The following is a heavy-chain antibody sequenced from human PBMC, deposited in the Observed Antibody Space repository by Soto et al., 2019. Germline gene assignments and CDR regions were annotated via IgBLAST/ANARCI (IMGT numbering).Heavy chain of an antibody. CDR3: AKDRGSILFFYYAMDV. J-gene: IGHJ6*02. Sequence: QVQLVESGGGVVQPGRSLRLSCAASGFTLNNYAMHCVRQAPGKGLEWVAVISYDGSKKYYGDSVKGRFTISRDNSKNTLNLQTNSLRGEDTAVYYCAKDRGSILFFYYAMDVWGQGTTVTVSS. CDR1: GFTLNNYA. CDR2: ISYDGSKK. D-gene: IGHD2-21*01. V-gene: IGHV3-30*18.